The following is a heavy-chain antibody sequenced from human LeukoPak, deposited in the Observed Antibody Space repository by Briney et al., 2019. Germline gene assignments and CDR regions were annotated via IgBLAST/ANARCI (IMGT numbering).Heavy chain of an antibody. CDR1: GGSIISFY. J-gene: IGHJ4*02. D-gene: IGHD3-22*01. Sequence: PSETLSHTCTVSGGSIISFYWNWIRQPPGKGLEWIGYIGYSGSTNYNPSLKSRVTISVDTSNNHFSLKLRSVTAADTAVYYCARKISRSSAYSTWGQGTLVIVSS. CDR2: IGYSGST. CDR3: ARKISRSSAYST. V-gene: IGHV4-59*01.